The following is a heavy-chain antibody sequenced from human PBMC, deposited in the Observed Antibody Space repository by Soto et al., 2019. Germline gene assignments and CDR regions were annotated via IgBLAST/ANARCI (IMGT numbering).Heavy chain of an antibody. D-gene: IGHD1-26*01. Sequence: EGQLVESGGGLVRPGGSLRLSCAASGFTFSYYWMHWVRQAPGKGLLWVSRIHSDGSSTTYADFVKGLFIISRDNARNTVDLQMNSVRVEDTAVYYCARGDRGAFDLWGQGTVVTVAS. V-gene: IGHV3-74*01. CDR3: ARGDRGAFDL. J-gene: IGHJ3*01. CDR1: GFTFSYYW. CDR2: IHSDGSST.